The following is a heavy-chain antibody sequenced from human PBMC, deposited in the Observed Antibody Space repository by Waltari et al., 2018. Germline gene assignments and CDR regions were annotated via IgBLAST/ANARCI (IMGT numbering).Heavy chain of an antibody. Sequence: QVQLQESGPGLVKPSETLSLTCTVSGGSMNRYYWSWIRQPPGKGLEWIGYIYYSGGTNYNPSLESRVTISVDTSKNQFSPKLSSVTAADTAVYYCARDWGGDYVFGYWGQGTLVTVSS. D-gene: IGHD4-17*01. CDR1: GGSMNRYY. V-gene: IGHV4-59*01. CDR2: IYYSGGT. J-gene: IGHJ4*02. CDR3: ARDWGGDYVFGY.